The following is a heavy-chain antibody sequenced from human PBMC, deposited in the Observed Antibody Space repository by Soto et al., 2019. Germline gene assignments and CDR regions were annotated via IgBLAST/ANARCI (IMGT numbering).Heavy chain of an antibody. V-gene: IGHV4-31*03. D-gene: IGHD2-15*01. J-gene: IGHJ4*02. CDR2: IYYSGST. Sequence: QVQLQESGPGLVKPSQTLSLTCTVSGGSISSGGYYWSWIRQHPGKGLEWIGYIYYSGSTYYNPYLKSRVTISVDTSKNQFSLKLRSVTAADKAVYYCASQVVVVAATPEYYFDYWGQGTLVTASS. CDR1: GGSISSGGYY. CDR3: ASQVVVVAATPEYYFDY.